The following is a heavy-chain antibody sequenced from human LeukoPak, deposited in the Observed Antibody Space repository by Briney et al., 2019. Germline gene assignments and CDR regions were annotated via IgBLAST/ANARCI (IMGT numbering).Heavy chain of an antibody. V-gene: IGHV1-24*01. CDR2: FDPEDGET. Sequence: GASVKVSCKVSGYTLTELSMHWVRQAPGKGLEWMGGFDPEDGETIYAQKFQGRVTMTEDTSTDTAYMELSSLRSEDTAVYYCATEGATLNYYYYGMDVWGQGTTVTVSS. J-gene: IGHJ6*02. D-gene: IGHD1-26*01. CDR1: GYTLTELS. CDR3: ATEGATLNYYYYGMDV.